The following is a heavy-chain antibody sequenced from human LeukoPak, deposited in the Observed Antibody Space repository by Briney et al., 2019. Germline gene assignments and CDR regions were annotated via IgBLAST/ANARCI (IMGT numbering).Heavy chain of an antibody. CDR1: GYTFTTYA. V-gene: IGHV7-4-1*02. CDR2: INTNTGNP. D-gene: IGHD3-22*01. CDR3: ARGGDSSGYEGRFDP. Sequence: AASVKVSCKASGYTFTTYAINWVRQAPGQGLEWMGWINTNTGNPTHAQGFTGRFVFSLDTSVSTAYLQISSLKAEDTAVYYCARGGDSSGYEGRFDPWGQGTLVTVSS. J-gene: IGHJ5*02.